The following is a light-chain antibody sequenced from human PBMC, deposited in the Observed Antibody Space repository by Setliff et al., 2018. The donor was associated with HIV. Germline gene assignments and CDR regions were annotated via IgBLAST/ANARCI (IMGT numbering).Light chain of an antibody. V-gene: IGLV1-40*01. CDR1: SSNIGAGYD. CDR3: SSYTSSSTLYV. CDR2: GNN. J-gene: IGLJ1*01. Sequence: QSVLTQPPSVSGAPGQRVTISCTGSSSNIGAGYDVYWYQQIPGTAPKLLIYGNNDRASGVPDRFSGSKSGSSASLAITGLQAEDEADYYCSSYTSSSTLYVFGTGTKVTVL.